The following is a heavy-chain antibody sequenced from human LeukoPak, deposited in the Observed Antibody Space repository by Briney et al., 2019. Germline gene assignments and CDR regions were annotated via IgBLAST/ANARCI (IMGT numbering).Heavy chain of an antibody. CDR1: GFTFSNYY. D-gene: IGHD6-13*01. CDR3: AREGNGMDV. Sequence: GGSLRLSCAAYGFTFSNYYMSWIRQAPGKGLEWVSYISSSGNTISYANFVKGRFTISRDNAKNSLYLQMNSLRAEDSAVYYCAREGNGMDVWGQGTTVTVSS. CDR2: ISSSGNTI. V-gene: IGHV3-11*01. J-gene: IGHJ6*02.